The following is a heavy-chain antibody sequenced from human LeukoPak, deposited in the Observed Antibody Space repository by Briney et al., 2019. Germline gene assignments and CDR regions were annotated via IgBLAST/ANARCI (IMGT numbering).Heavy chain of an antibody. Sequence: SETLSLTCTVSGCSISSGSYYWSWIRQPAGKGLEWIGHIYTSGTTNYNPSLKSRVTISVDTSKNQFSLKRNSLTGVDTAVYYCARDWGGLNWFEPWGQGTLVTVSS. D-gene: IGHD3-16*01. J-gene: IGHJ5*02. V-gene: IGHV4-61*09. CDR3: ARDWGGLNWFEP. CDR1: GCSISSGSYY. CDR2: IYTSGTT.